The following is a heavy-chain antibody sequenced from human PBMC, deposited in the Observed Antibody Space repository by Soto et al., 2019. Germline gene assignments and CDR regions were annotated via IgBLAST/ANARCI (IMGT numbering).Heavy chain of an antibody. J-gene: IGHJ6*03. D-gene: IGHD2-2*02. CDR3: AREVVPAAIGRYYYYYMDV. CDR1: GGSISSYY. CDR2: IYYSGST. V-gene: IGHV4-59*01. Sequence: SETLSLTCTVSGGSISSYYWSWIRQPPWKGLEWIGYIYYSGSTNYNPSLKSRVTISVDTSKNQFSLKLSSVTAADTAVYYCAREVVPAAIGRYYYYYMDVWGKGTTVTVSS.